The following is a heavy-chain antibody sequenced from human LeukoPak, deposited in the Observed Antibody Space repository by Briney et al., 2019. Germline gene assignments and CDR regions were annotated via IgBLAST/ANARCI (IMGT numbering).Heavy chain of an antibody. CDR3: AKDRGGFTHYFDF. CDR1: GFTLSSYS. Sequence: PGGSLRLSCTASGFTLSSYSMNCVRQAPGKGLEWVSYISSSTSTIYYTDSVKGRFTISRDNAKNSLYLQMDSLRAEDTAVYYCAKDRGGFTHYFDFWGQGILVTVSS. CDR2: ISSSTSTI. V-gene: IGHV3-48*01. J-gene: IGHJ4*02. D-gene: IGHD3-10*01.